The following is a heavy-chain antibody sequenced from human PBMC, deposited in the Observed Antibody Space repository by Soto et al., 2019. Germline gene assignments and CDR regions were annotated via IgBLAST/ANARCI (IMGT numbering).Heavy chain of an antibody. CDR3: ARENIVVVTAAIDWFDP. CDR2: IYYSGST. CDR1: GGSISSGDYY. D-gene: IGHD2-2*02. J-gene: IGHJ5*02. V-gene: IGHV4-30-4*01. Sequence: PSETLSLTCTVSGGSISSGDYYWSWIRQPPGKGLEWIGYIYYSGSTYYNPSLKSRVTISVDTSKNQFSLKLSSVTAADTAVYYCARENIVVVTAAIDWFDPWGQGTLVTVSS.